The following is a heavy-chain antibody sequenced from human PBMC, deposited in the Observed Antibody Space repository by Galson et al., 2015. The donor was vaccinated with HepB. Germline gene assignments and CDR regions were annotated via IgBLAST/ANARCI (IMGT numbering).Heavy chain of an antibody. CDR3: ARSHLKYYFDY. Sequence: SVKVSCKASGGTFSSYAISWVRQAPGQGLEWMGGIIPIFGIANYAQKFQGRVTITADKSTSTAYMGLSSLRSDDTAAYYCARSHLKYYFDYWGQGTLVTVSS. CDR1: GGTFSSYA. CDR2: IIPIFGIA. V-gene: IGHV1-69*10. J-gene: IGHJ4*02.